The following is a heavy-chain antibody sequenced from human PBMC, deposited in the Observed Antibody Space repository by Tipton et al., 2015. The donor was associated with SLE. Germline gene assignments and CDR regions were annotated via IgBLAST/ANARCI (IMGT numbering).Heavy chain of an antibody. CDR3: ARSEISGVGS. J-gene: IGHJ4*02. CDR1: GLRFREAY. Sequence: SLRLSCAASGLRFREAYMSWIRQAPGKGLMWVSRVNNDGSGTIYADSARGRFTISRDNGKNTLYLQMNSLRAEDTAVHYCARSEISGVGSWGQETLVNVSS. D-gene: IGHD2-8*02. V-gene: IGHV3-74*01. CDR2: VNNDGSGT.